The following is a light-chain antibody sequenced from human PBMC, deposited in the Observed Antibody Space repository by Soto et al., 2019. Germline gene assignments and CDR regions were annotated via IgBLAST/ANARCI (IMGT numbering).Light chain of an antibody. CDR3: ATWDDSLNAYV. CDR2: XXX. Sequence: QSALTQPPSASGSPGQSVAISCTGTSSDVGGYNYVSWYQQHPGKAPKLMIXXXXXRPSGVPDRFSGSKSGNTASLTVSGLQSEDESDYYCATWDDSLNAYVFGTGTKVTVL. CDR1: SSDVGGYNY. J-gene: IGLJ1*01. V-gene: IGLV2-8*01.